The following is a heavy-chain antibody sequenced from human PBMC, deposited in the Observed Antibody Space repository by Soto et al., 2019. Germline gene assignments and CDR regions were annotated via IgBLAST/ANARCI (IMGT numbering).Heavy chain of an antibody. CDR2: MNPNSGNT. Sequence: QVQLVQSGAEVKKPGASVKVSCKASGYTFTSYDINWVRQATGQGLEWMGWMNPNSGNTSYAQKFQGRDTMTRNTSISTAYIEQSSLRSEDTAVYYCARSNWNYGMDVWGQGTTVTVSS. D-gene: IGHD1-20*01. CDR3: ARSNWNYGMDV. CDR1: GYTFTSYD. J-gene: IGHJ6*02. V-gene: IGHV1-8*01.